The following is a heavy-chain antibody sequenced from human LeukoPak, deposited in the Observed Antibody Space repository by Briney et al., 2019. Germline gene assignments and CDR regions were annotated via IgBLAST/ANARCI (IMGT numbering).Heavy chain of an antibody. V-gene: IGHV3-48*03. D-gene: IGHD1-26*01. J-gene: IGHJ4*02. CDR1: GFTFSSYE. CDR2: ITTSGNST. Sequence: GGSLRLSCATSGFTFSSYEMNWVRQAPGQGLEWISYITTSGNSTYYADSVKGRFTISRDNGKTALSLQMNSLRAEDTAVYYCVVHSATSCYWGQGTLVTVSS. CDR3: VVHSATSCY.